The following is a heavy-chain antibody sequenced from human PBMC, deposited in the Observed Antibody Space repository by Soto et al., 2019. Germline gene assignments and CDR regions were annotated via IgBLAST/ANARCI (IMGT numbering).Heavy chain of an antibody. D-gene: IGHD1-7*01. V-gene: IGHV4-39*01. CDR1: GGSISSSSYY. CDR2: IYYSGST. CDR3: ARNNWNYEYYYYYYGMDV. Sequence: ETLSLTCTVSGGSISSSSYYWGWIRQPPGKGLEWIGSIYYSGSTYYNPSLKSRVTISVDTSKNQFSLKLSSVTAADTAVYYCARNNWNYEYYYYYYGMDVWGQGTTVTVSS. J-gene: IGHJ6*02.